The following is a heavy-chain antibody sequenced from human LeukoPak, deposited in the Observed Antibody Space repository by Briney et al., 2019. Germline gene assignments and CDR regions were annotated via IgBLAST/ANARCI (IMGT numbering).Heavy chain of an antibody. CDR1: GFTLSTYG. V-gene: IGHV3-30*02. D-gene: IGHD5-24*01. CDR2: IRYDGSNK. J-gene: IGHJ6*03. Sequence: PGGSLRLSCAASGFTLSTYGMHWVRQAPGKGLEWVAFIRYDGSNKYYADSVKGRFTISRDNSKNTLYLQMNSLRAEDTAVYYCAKGADNPMYYYYYMDVWGKGTTVTVSS. CDR3: AKGADNPMYYYYYMDV.